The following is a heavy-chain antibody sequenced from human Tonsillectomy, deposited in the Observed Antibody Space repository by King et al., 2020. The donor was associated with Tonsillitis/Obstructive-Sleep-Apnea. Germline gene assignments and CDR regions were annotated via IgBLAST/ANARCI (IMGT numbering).Heavy chain of an antibody. CDR1: GFTFDDYA. V-gene: IGHV3-43*02. D-gene: IGHD3-3*01. Sequence: VQLVESGGGVVQPGGSLRLSCAASGFTFDDYAMHWVRQAPGKGLGWVSLISGDGGSTYYADSVKGRFTISRDNSKNSLYLQMNSLRTEDTALYYCATPGAPWLGFLEWHIDYWGQGTLVTVSS. CDR3: ATPGAPWLGFLEWHIDY. J-gene: IGHJ4*02. CDR2: ISGDGGST.